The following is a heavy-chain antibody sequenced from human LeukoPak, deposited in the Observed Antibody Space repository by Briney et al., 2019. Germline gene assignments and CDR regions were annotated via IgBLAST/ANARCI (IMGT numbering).Heavy chain of an antibody. CDR2: ISYDGSNK. Sequence: GGSLRLSCAASGFTFSSYAMHWVRQAPGKGLEWVAVISYDGSNKYYADSVKGRFTISRDNSKNTLSLQMSSLRAEDTAVYYCAKSATVGIKAPFDCWGQGALVTVSS. V-gene: IGHV3-30-3*02. D-gene: IGHD1-26*01. J-gene: IGHJ4*02. CDR3: AKSATVGIKAPFDC. CDR1: GFTFSSYA.